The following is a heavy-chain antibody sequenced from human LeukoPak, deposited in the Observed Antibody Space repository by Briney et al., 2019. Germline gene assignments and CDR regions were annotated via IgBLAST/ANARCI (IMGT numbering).Heavy chain of an antibody. CDR1: GFTFSSYS. CDR3: ARVPPGSGSYPFDY. CDR2: ISSSSSYI. J-gene: IGHJ4*02. V-gene: IGHV3-21*01. Sequence: GGSLRLSCAASGFTFSSYSMNWVRQAPGKGLEWVSSISSSSSYIYYADSVKGRFTISRDNAKNSLYLQMNSLRAEDTAVYYCARVPPGSGSYPFDYWGQGTLVTVSS. D-gene: IGHD1-26*01.